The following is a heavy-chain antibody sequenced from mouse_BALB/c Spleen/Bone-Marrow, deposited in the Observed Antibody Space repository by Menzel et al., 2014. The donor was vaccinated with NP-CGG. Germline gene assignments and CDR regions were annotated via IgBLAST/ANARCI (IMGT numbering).Heavy chain of an antibody. CDR3: ARSNGNYVLAY. D-gene: IGHD2-1*01. CDR1: GYTFTSYT. V-gene: IGHV1-4*01. CDR2: INPSSGYT. Sequence: VQRVESGAELARPGASVKMSCKASGYTFTSYTMHWVKQRPGQGLEWIGYINPSSGYTNYNQKFKDKATLTADKSSSTAHMQLSSLTSEDSAVYYCARSNGNYVLAYWGQGTLVTVSA. J-gene: IGHJ3*01.